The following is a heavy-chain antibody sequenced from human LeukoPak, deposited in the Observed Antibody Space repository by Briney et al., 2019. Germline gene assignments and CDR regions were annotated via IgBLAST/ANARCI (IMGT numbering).Heavy chain of an antibody. CDR2: LYPGDSDT. CDR3: ARSFYYGGKTTFDY. D-gene: IGHD4-23*01. J-gene: IGHJ4*02. V-gene: IGHV5-51*01. Sequence: GESLKISCKSSGYTFTTYWIGWVRQMPGKGLEWMGMLYPGDSDTSDSPSFQGQVTISADKSISTAYLQWSSLKASDTAMYYCARSFYYGGKTTFDYWGQGTLVTVSS. CDR1: GYTFTTYW.